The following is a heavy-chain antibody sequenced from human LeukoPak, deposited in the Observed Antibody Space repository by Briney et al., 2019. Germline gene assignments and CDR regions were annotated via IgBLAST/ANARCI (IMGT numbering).Heavy chain of an antibody. D-gene: IGHD2-21*02. CDR3: ARDATRGGDNDY. CDR2: INEDGSYK. Sequence: PGGSLRLSCAVSGFTFTSCWMSWVRQAPGKGLEWVANINEDGSYKFHADSVKGRLTISRDNAKNSLYLQMNSLRADDTAVYYCARDATRGGDNDYWGQGTRVIVSS. V-gene: IGHV3-7*01. CDR1: GFTFTSCW. J-gene: IGHJ4*02.